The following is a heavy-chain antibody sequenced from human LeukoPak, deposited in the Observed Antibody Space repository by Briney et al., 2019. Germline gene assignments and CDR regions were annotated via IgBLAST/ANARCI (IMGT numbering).Heavy chain of an antibody. CDR1: GGSISSGSYY. J-gene: IGHJ4*02. CDR2: IYTSGST. D-gene: IGHD6-19*01. V-gene: IGHV4-61*02. CDR3: ARGRSSGWYYFDY. Sequence: SQTLSLTCTVSGGSISSGSYYWSWIRQPAGKGLEWIGRIYTSGSTNYNPSLKSRVTISVDTSKNQFSLQLNSVTPEDTAVYYCARGRSSGWYYFDYWGQGTLVTVSS.